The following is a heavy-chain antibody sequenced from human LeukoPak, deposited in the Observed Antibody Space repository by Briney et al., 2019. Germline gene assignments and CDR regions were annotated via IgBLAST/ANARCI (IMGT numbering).Heavy chain of an antibody. CDR2: IYYSGST. CDR1: GGSISSSSYY. D-gene: IGHD6-6*01. V-gene: IGHV4-39*07. CDR3: AEGSEYSSSSGYYYCMDV. J-gene: IGHJ6*03. Sequence: SETLSLTCTVSGGSISSSSYYWGWIRQPPGKGLEWIGSIYYSGSTYYNPSLKSRVTISVDTSKNQFSLKLSSVTAADTAVYYCAEGSEYSSSSGYYYCMDVWGKGTTVTVSS.